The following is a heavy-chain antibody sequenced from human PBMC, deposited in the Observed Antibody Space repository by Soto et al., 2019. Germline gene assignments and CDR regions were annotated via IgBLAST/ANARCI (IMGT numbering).Heavy chain of an antibody. J-gene: IGHJ4*02. CDR3: ARDTRVSKAPPRFDY. Sequence: QVQLQQWGAGLLKPSETLSLTCAVYGGSFSGYYWSWIRQPPGKGLEWIGEINHSGSTNYNPSLKSRVTISVDTSKNQFSLKLSSVTAADTAVYYCARDTRVSKAPPRFDYWGQGTLVTVSS. V-gene: IGHV4-34*01. CDR2: INHSGST. CDR1: GGSFSGYY. D-gene: IGHD6-6*01.